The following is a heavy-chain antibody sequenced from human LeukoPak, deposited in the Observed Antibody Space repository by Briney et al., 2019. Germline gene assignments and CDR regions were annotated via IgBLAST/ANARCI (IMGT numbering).Heavy chain of an antibody. D-gene: IGHD5-12*01. CDR3: ARLWSGYDIDSDF. CDR1: GGSISSYY. V-gene: IGHV4-59*08. J-gene: IGHJ4*02. CDR2: IYYSGST. Sequence: SETLSLTCTVSGGSISSYYWSWIRQRPGKGLEWIGYIYYSGSTNYNPSLKSRVTISVDTSKNQFSLKLSSVTAADTAVYYCARLWSGYDIDSDFWGQGTLVTVSS.